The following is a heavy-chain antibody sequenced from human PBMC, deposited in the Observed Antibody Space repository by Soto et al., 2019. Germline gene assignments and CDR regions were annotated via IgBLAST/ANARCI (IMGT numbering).Heavy chain of an antibody. CDR1: GFTCSSYD. V-gene: IGHV3-23*01. Sequence: PGGSLRLSCAVPGFTCSSYDMSWVRQAPGKGLEWVSTILVAGSTHYPDSVRGRFAISRDNSKNTVFLQMNSLTAGDTAVYYCAKATATGGGAFDICGQGTMVTVSS. CDR2: ILVAGST. D-gene: IGHD2-8*02. J-gene: IGHJ3*02. CDR3: AKATATGGGAFDI.